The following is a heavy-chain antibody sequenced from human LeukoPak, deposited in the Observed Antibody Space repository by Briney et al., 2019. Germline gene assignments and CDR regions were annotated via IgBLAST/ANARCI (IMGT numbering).Heavy chain of an antibody. CDR3: ARDRRGLTDY. V-gene: IGHV3-21*01. J-gene: IGHJ4*02. D-gene: IGHD5-12*01. CDR2: ISSSSSYI. CDR1: GFPFSSYS. Sequence: GGSLSLSCAASGFPFSSYSMNWVRRARGKGREWVTSISSSSSYIYYADSVKGRFILSRDNAKNSLYLQINSQRAEHTAVYYCARDRRGLTDYWGQGTLVTVSS.